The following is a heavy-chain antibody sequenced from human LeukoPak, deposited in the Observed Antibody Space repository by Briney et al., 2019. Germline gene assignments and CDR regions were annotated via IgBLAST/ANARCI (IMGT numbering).Heavy chain of an antibody. Sequence: GRSLRLSCAASGFTFDDYAMHWVRQAPGKGLEWVSGISWNSGSIGYADSVKGRFTISRDNAKNSLYLQMNSLRAEDTAVYYCARGAAGMDDDYWGQGTLVTVSS. V-gene: IGHV3-9*01. CDR2: ISWNSGSI. J-gene: IGHJ4*02. D-gene: IGHD6-13*01. CDR3: ARGAAGMDDDY. CDR1: GFTFDDYA.